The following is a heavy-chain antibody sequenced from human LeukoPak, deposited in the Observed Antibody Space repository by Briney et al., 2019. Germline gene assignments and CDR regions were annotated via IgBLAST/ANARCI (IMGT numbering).Heavy chain of an antibody. CDR1: GYTFTSYW. CDR2: IYPGDSDT. CDR3: ARQDYYGVDV. J-gene: IGHJ6*02. V-gene: IGHV5-51*01. Sequence: GESLQISCKGSGYTFTSYWIAWVRQLPGKGLEWVGVIYPGDSDTRYSPSFQGQVSISADKSISTVHLQWSSLKASDTAMYYCARQDYYGVDVWGQGTTVTVSS.